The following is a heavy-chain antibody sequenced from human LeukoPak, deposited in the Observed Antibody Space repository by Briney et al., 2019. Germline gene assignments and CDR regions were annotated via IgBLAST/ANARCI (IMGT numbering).Heavy chain of an antibody. V-gene: IGHV3-30*01. J-gene: IGHJ4*02. Sequence: GRSLRLSCAASGFAFSRHSMHWVRQAPGKGLEWVAVISYDGSNKYYADSVKGRFTISRDSSRNTVYLQMNSLRSEDTAVYYCAREVDYWGQGTLVTVSS. CDR2: ISYDGSNK. CDR3: AREVDY. CDR1: GFAFSRHS.